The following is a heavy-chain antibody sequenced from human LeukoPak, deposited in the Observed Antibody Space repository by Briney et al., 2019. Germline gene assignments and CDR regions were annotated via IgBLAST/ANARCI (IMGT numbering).Heavy chain of an antibody. V-gene: IGHV1-18*04. CDR3: ARDSVDGSGTYYSESPDY. CDR2: ISAYNGNT. Sequence: ASVKVSCKASGYTFTGYYMHWVRQAPGQGLEWMGWISAYNGNTDYAQHLRGRVSMTTDTSTSTAYMELRGLRSDDTAVYYCARDSVDGSGTYYSESPDYWGQGTLVTVSS. D-gene: IGHD3-10*01. CDR1: GYTFTGYY. J-gene: IGHJ4*02.